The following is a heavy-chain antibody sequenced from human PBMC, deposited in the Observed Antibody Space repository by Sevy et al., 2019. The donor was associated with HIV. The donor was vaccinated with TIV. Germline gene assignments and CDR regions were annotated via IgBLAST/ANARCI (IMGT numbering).Heavy chain of an antibody. D-gene: IGHD5-18*01. CDR3: ATGDTAMITDLDY. Sequence: GSLRLSCGASGFIFSNNAMNWVRQAPGKGPEWVSGVESGGSTYYADSVKGRFTISRDNSKNMLFLQMSSLRAEDTAIYFWATGDTAMITDLDYWGLGTLVTVSS. J-gene: IGHJ4*02. CDR1: GFIFSNNA. CDR2: VESGGST. V-gene: IGHV3-23*01.